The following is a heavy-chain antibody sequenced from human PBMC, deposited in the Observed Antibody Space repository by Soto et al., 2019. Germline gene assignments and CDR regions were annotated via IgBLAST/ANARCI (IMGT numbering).Heavy chain of an antibody. CDR1: GFSLTTSGVG. CDR3: AHRVLRTVFGLVTTTAIYFDF. V-gene: IGHV2-5*02. CDR2: IYWDDDK. D-gene: IGHD3-3*01. J-gene: IGHJ4*02. Sequence: QITLNESGPTVVRPTETLTLTCRFSGFSLTTSGVGVGWIRQSPGKAPEWLALIYWDDDKSYSASLKSRLTITKDTFNKQVILTVSDLDTTDTATYYCAHRVLRTVFGLVTTTAIYFDFWGQGTPVAVSS.